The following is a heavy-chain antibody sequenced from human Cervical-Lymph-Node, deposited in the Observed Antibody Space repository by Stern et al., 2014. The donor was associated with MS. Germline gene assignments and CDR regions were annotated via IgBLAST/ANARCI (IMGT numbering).Heavy chain of an antibody. J-gene: IGHJ4*02. CDR1: GYTLTEFS. D-gene: IGHD2-15*01. CDR2: FDPEDGAT. Sequence: VQLVQSGAEVKKPGASVKVSCKVSGYTLTEFSMHWVRQAPGKGLEWMGGFDPEDGATIYAQKFQGRVTLTGDTSAHTAYMELSSLRSEDTAVYYCATDWEYCSGGSCYSVPLGYWGQGTLITVSS. CDR3: ATDWEYCSGGSCYSVPLGY. V-gene: IGHV1-24*01.